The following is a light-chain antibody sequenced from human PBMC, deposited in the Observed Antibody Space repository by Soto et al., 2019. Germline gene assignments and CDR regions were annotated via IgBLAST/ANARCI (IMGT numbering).Light chain of an antibody. Sequence: NFMLTQPHSVSESPGKTVIISCTRSSGSIASNYVQWYQQRPGSSPTTVIYEDNQRPSGVPDRFSGSIDSSSNSASLTISGLETEVEADYFCQSYDDTNQVFGGGTNLTVL. CDR3: QSYDDTNQV. J-gene: IGLJ3*02. V-gene: IGLV6-57*01. CDR1: SGSIASNY. CDR2: EDN.